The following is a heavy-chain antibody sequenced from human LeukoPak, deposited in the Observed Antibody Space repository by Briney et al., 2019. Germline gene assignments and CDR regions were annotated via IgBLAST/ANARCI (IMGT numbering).Heavy chain of an antibody. D-gene: IGHD3-9*01. V-gene: IGHV4-59*01. CDR3: ASLLTGTGIDY. CDR2: IYYSGST. Sequence: EWIGYIYYSGSTNYNPSLKSRVTISVDTSKNQFSLKLSSVTAADTAVYYCASLLTGTGIDYWGQGTLVTVSS. J-gene: IGHJ4*02.